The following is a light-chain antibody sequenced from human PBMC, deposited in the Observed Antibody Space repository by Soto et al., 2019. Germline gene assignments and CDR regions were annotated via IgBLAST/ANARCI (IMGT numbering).Light chain of an antibody. J-gene: IGKJ1*01. Sequence: DIVLTQSPGTLSVSPGERATLSCRASQTISSNYLAWYQQKPDQPPSLLIYGTSSRATGIPDRFSGSGSGTDFTLTISRLEPEDSAIYYCQQYGSWTFGQGTKVEIK. CDR2: GTS. V-gene: IGKV3-20*01. CDR1: QTISSNY. CDR3: QQYGSWT.